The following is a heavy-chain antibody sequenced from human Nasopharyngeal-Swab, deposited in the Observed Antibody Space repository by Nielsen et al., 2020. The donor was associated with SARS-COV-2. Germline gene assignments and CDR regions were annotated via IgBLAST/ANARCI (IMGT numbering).Heavy chain of an antibody. CDR1: GGTFSSYA. CDR2: IIPIFGTA. CDR3: ASRGGRWLQPVGYGMDV. J-gene: IGHJ6*02. D-gene: IGHD5-24*01. V-gene: IGHV1-69*13. Sequence: SVKVSCKASGGTFSSYATSWVRQAPGQGLEWMGGIIPIFGTANYAQKFQGRVTITADESTSTAYMELSSLRSEDTAVYYCASRGGRWLQPVGYGMDVWGQGTTVTVSS.